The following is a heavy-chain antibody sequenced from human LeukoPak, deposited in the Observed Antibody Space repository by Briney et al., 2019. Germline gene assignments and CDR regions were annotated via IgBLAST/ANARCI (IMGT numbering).Heavy chain of an antibody. CDR1: GGTFSSYA. D-gene: IGHD3-10*01. Sequence: SVKVSCKASGGTFSSYAISWVRQAPGQGLEWTGGIIPIFGTANYAQKFQGRVTITADESTSTAYMELSSLRSEDTAVYYCARDLTAAHYYGPNWFDPWGQGTLVTVSS. CDR3: ARDLTAAHYYGPNWFDP. J-gene: IGHJ5*02. V-gene: IGHV1-69*13. CDR2: IIPIFGTA.